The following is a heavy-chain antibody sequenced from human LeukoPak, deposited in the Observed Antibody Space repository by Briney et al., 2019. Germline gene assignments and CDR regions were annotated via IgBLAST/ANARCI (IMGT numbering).Heavy chain of an antibody. J-gene: IGHJ6*03. CDR3: TTRRTYYDSSGYSYPYYYYYYMDV. CDR2: IKSNTDGVTA. V-gene: IGHV3-15*05. CDR1: GFTFSNAW. D-gene: IGHD3-22*01. Sequence: GGPLRLSCAASGFTFSNAWMNWVRQAPGKGLEWVGHIKSNTDGVTADCASPVKDRFTISRDDSKNTLYLQMNSLKTEDTAVYYCTTRRTYYDSSGYSYPYYYYYYMDVWGKGTTVTASS.